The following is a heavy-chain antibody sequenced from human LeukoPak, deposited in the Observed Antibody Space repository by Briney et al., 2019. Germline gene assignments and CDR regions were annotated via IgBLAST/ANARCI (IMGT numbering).Heavy chain of an antibody. V-gene: IGHV3-15*01. J-gene: IGHJ4*02. Sequence: GGSLRLSCAASGFTFSSAWMSWVRQAPGKGLEWVGRIKSKTDGGTTDYAAPVKGRFTISRDDSKNTLYLQMNSLKTEDTAVYYCRRGIVVVPGQTDYWGQGTLVTVSS. CDR1: GFTFSSAW. CDR3: RRGIVVVPGQTDY. CDR2: IKSKTDGGTT. D-gene: IGHD2-2*01.